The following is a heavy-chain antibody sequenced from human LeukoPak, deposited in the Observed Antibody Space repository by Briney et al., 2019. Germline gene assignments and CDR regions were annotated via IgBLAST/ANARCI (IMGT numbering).Heavy chain of an antibody. CDR3: ARDTLPGYCSSTSCAYFDY. D-gene: IGHD2-2*03. J-gene: IGHJ4*02. V-gene: IGHV3-30-3*01. Sequence: QPGGSLRLSCAASGFTFSSYAMHWVRQAPGKGLEWVAVISYDGSNKYYADSVKGRFTISRDNSKNTLYLQMNSLRAEDTAVYYCARDTLPGYCSSTSCAYFDYWGQGVMVTVSS. CDR1: GFTFSSYA. CDR2: ISYDGSNK.